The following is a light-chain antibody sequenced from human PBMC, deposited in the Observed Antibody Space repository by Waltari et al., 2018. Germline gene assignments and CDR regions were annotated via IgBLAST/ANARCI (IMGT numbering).Light chain of an antibody. CDR3: QQYGSSVMYT. CDR2: GAS. Sequence: VLTQSPGTLSLSQGERGTPSCRASQRLTKNYLAWYQQKPGQAPRLLIYGASSRAPGIPDRFSGSGSGTDFTLTISRLEPEDFAMYYCQQYGSSVMYTFGQGTKLEIK. J-gene: IGKJ2*01. CDR1: QRLTKNY. V-gene: IGKV3-20*01.